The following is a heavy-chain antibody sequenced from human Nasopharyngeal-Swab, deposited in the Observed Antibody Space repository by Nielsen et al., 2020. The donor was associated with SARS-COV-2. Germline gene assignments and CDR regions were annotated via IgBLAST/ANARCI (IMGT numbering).Heavy chain of an antibody. V-gene: IGHV3-30*18. CDR3: AKLPLPQSYSGSYHDY. J-gene: IGHJ4*02. CDR2: ISYDGSNK. D-gene: IGHD1-26*01. CDR1: GSTFSSYG. Sequence: GESLKISCAASGSTFSSYGMHWVRQAPGKGLEWVAVISYDGSNKYYADSVKGRFTISRDNSKNTLYLQMNSLRAEDTAVYYCAKLPLPQSYSGSYHDYWGQGTLVTVSS.